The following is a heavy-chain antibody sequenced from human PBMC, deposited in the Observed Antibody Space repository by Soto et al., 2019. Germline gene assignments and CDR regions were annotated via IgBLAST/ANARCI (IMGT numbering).Heavy chain of an antibody. CDR1: GDSISKSAYY. V-gene: IGHV4-39*01. CDR2: VYYSGTT. D-gene: IGHD2-15*01. CDR3: ARLPIDRGGFDI. J-gene: IGHJ3*02. Sequence: SETLSLPCTVSGDSISKSAYYWGWIRQPPGKGLEWTGSVYYSGTTYYSPSLRSRLTIAVHTSMNQFSLNLSSVTAADTAVYYCARLPIDRGGFDIWGQGTMVTVSS.